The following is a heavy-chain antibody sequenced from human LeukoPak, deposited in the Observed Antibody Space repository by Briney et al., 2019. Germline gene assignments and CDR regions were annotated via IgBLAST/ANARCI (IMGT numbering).Heavy chain of an antibody. D-gene: IGHD1-26*01. V-gene: IGHV1-46*01. Sequence: ASVKVSCKASGYTFTSYYMHWVRQAPGQGLEWMGLINPSGSSTSYAQKFQGRLSLTRDMSTSTDYMELSSLRSEDTAVYYCARDKIYSGSYLGWRSFDYWGQGTLVTVSS. CDR3: ARDKIYSGSYLGWRSFDY. CDR2: INPSGSST. J-gene: IGHJ4*02. CDR1: GYTFTSYY.